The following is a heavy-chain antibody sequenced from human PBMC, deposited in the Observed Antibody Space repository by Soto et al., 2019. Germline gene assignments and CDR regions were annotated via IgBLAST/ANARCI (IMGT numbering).Heavy chain of an antibody. J-gene: IGHJ4*02. Sequence: SETLSLTCAVNGGSFSRYYWIWIREPPGRGLEWIGEINHSGSTNYNPSLKSRVIISVDTSKNQFSLKLSSVTAADTAVYYCARGLYGSGSYYKPRSPYFDYWGQGTLVTVS. CDR1: GGSFSRYY. CDR3: ARGLYGSGSYYKPRSPYFDY. D-gene: IGHD3-10*01. V-gene: IGHV4-34*01. CDR2: INHSGST.